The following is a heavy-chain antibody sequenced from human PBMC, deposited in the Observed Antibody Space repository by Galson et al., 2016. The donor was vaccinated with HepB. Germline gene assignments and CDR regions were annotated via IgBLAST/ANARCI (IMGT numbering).Heavy chain of an antibody. CDR2: IKLDGREK. CDR3: ARFWHTTKKFDP. Sequence: SLRLSCAASGFTFSSFWMSWVRQAPGKGPELVANIKLDGREKYYVDSVKGRFTISRDNAKNSVYLQMNRLRAEDTAVYYCARFWHTTKKFDPWGQGTLVTVSS. D-gene: IGHD1-14*01. V-gene: IGHV3-7*01. CDR1: GFTFSSFW. J-gene: IGHJ5*02.